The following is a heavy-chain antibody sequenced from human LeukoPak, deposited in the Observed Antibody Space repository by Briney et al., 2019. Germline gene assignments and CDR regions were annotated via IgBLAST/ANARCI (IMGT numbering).Heavy chain of an antibody. CDR2: IWCDGSNE. CDR3: ARDHYDYVWGSLDAFDI. D-gene: IGHD3-16*01. Sequence: GGSLRLSCAASGFIFSSYGMHWVRQAPGKGLEWVAVIWCDGSNEYYADSVKGRFTISRDNSKNTLYLQMNSLRAEDTAVYYCARDHYDYVWGSLDAFDIWGQGTMVTVSS. V-gene: IGHV3-33*01. J-gene: IGHJ3*02. CDR1: GFIFSSYG.